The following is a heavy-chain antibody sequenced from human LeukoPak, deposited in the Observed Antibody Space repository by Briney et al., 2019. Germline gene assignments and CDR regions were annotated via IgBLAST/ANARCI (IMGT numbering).Heavy chain of an antibody. V-gene: IGHV1-2*02. CDR3: ARAAPGNSGDY. CDR1: GYTFTGYY. Sequence: ASVKVSCKASGYTFTGYYMHWVRQAPGQGLEWMGWVNPNSGGTNYAQKFQGRVTMTRDTSISTAYMELSRLRSEDTAVYYCARAAPGNSGDYWGQGTLVTVSS. J-gene: IGHJ4*02. CDR2: VNPNSGGT. D-gene: IGHD4-23*01.